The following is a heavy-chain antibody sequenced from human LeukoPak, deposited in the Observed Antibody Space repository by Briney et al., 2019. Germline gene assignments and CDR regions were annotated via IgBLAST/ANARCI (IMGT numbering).Heavy chain of an antibody. D-gene: IGHD6-13*01. CDR1: GYTFTSYG. V-gene: IGHV1-18*01. J-gene: IGHJ4*02. CDR3: ARTAAGLLPYYFDY. CDR2: ISAYNGNT. Sequence: ASVKVSCKASGYTFTSYGISWVRQAPGQGLEWMGWISAYNGNTNYAQKLQGRVTMTTDTSTSTAYMELRSLRSDDTAVYYCARTAAGLLPYYFDYWGQGTLVTVSS.